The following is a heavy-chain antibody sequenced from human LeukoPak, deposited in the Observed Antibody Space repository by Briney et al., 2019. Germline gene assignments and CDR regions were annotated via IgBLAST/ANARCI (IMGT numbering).Heavy chain of an antibody. CDR3: ARDPIPCSGGSCYSYFDY. J-gene: IGHJ4*02. CDR2: ISAYNGNT. CDR1: GYTFTSYG. V-gene: IGHV1-18*01. D-gene: IGHD2-15*01. Sequence: ASVKVSCKASGYTFTSYGISWVRQAPGQGLEWMGWISAYNGNTNYAQKLQGRVTMTTDTSTSTACMELRSLRSDDTAVYYCARDPIPCSGGSCYSYFDYWGQGTLVTVSS.